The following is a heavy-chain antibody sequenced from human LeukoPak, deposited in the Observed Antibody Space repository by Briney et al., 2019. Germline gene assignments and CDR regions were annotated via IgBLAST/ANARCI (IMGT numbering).Heavy chain of an antibody. D-gene: IGHD3-22*01. V-gene: IGHV1-2*02. J-gene: IGHJ3*02. Sequence: GASVKVSCKASGYTFTGHYMHWVRQAPGQGLEWMGWINPNSGGTNYAQKFQGRVTMTRDTSISTAYMELSRLRSDDTAVYYCAREANDSSGYYPKHDAFDIWGQGTMVTVPS. CDR1: GYTFTGHY. CDR2: INPNSGGT. CDR3: AREANDSSGYYPKHDAFDI.